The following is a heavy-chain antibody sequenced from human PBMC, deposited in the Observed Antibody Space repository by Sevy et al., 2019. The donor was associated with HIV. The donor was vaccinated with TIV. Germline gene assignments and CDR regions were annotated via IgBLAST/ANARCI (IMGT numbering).Heavy chain of an antibody. CDR3: ARLFSCGGDCYYLDY. D-gene: IGHD2-21*02. CDR2: MSHDGNYK. Sequence: GGSLRLSCAASGFTFSDYDMHWVRQAPGKGLEWVAVMSHDGNYKNHADSVKVRFTISRDNFKNTLYQQMNSLRVEDTAVYFCARLFSCGGDCYYLDYWGQGAPVTVSS. V-gene: IGHV3-30*04. CDR1: GFTFSDYD. J-gene: IGHJ4*02.